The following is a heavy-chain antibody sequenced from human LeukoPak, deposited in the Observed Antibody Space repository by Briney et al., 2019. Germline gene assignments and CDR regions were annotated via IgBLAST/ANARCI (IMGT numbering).Heavy chain of an antibody. Sequence: PGGSLRLSCAASGFTVSSNYMSWVRQAPGKGLEWVSVIYSDGSGGGTYYADSVKGRFTISRDNSKNTLYLQINSLRAEDTAVYYCARENRYCSSSSCPFGSWGQGTLVTVSS. CDR1: GFTVSSNY. V-gene: IGHV3-66*01. J-gene: IGHJ4*02. CDR2: IYSDGSGGGT. D-gene: IGHD2-15*01. CDR3: ARENRYCSSSSCPFGS.